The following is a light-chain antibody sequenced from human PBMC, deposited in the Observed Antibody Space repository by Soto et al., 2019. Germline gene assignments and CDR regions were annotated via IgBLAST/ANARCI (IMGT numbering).Light chain of an antibody. Sequence: EIVMTQSPATLSVSPGERVTLSCRASQSVGSELAWYQQKPGQAPRLLIYGASTRATDIPVRFSGSGSGTEFTLTISSLQSEDFAINYCHQYNNWPTFGQGTKVDIK. CDR2: GAS. CDR1: QSVGSE. J-gene: IGKJ1*01. CDR3: HQYNNWPT. V-gene: IGKV3-15*01.